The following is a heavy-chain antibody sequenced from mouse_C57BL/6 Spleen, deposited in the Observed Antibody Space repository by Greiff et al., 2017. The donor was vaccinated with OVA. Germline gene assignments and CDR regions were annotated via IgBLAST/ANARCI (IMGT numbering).Heavy chain of an antibody. CDR1: GYSFTGYF. J-gene: IGHJ4*01. CDR2: INPYNGDT. D-gene: IGHD2-2*01. V-gene: IGHV1-20*01. CDR3: ARGGYDYYAMDY. Sequence: VHVKQSGPELVKPGDSVTISCKASGYSFTGYFMNWVMQSHGKSLEWIGRINPYNGDTFYNQKFKGKATLTVDKSSSTAYMELRSLTSEDSAVYYGARGGYDYYAMDYWGQGTSVTVSS.